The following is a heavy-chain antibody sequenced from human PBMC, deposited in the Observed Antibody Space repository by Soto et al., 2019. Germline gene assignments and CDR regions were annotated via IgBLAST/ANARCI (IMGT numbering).Heavy chain of an antibody. CDR3: AKDGETRAWFGP. J-gene: IGHJ5*02. CDR2: ISDTGDNT. V-gene: IGHV3-23*01. CDR1: GFTFSRSA. Sequence: EVHLLESGGGLVQPGGSLRLSCAASGFTFSRSAMNWVRQAPGKGLEWVSLISDTGDNTYYADAVKGRFSIFRDNSKNMLYLQMISLRGEDTAVDYCAKDGETRAWFGPWGQGTLVIVSS.